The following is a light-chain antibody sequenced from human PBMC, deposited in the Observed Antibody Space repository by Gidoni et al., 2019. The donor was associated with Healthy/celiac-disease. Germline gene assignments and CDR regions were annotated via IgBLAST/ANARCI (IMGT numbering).Light chain of an antibody. CDR1: QSVSSY. J-gene: IGKJ2*01. Sequence: DIVLTPSQATLSLSPGARATHSCRASQSVSSYLAWYQQNPSQAHRLLIYDASNRSTGIPARVSFSGSGTDFTLTISSLGPEDFAVYYCQQRSNWPPMYTFGQGTKLEIK. V-gene: IGKV3-11*01. CDR3: QQRSNWPPMYT. CDR2: DAS.